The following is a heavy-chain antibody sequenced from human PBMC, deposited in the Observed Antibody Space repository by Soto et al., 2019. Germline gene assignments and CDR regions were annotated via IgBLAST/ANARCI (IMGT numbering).Heavy chain of an antibody. V-gene: IGHV3-21*01. CDR3: ARETRDSSA. D-gene: IGHD1-1*01. J-gene: IGHJ5*02. CDR1: GFIFSSST. Sequence: GGSLRLSCAASGFIFSSSTLSWVRQAPGKGLEWVSCISPSSSYIYYADSVKGRFSISRDNAKNSLFLEVNNLRAEDTAVYYCARETRDSSAWGQGTLVTVSS. CDR2: ISPSSSYI.